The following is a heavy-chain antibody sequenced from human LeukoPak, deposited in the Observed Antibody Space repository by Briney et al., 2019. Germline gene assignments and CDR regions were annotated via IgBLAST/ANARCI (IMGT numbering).Heavy chain of an antibody. Sequence: ASVKVSCKASGYTFTSYGISWVRQAPGQGLEWMGWISADNGNTKYAQKFQDRVTMTTDTSTSTAYMELRSLRAEDTAVYYCAKDALGISVAAAVPEYFQHWGQGTLVTVSS. CDR3: AKDALGISVAAAVPEYFQH. CDR2: ISADNGNT. D-gene: IGHD6-13*01. CDR1: GYTFTSYG. J-gene: IGHJ1*01. V-gene: IGHV1-18*01.